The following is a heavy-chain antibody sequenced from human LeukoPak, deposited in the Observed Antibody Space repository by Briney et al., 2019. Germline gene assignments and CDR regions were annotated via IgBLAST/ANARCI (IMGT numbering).Heavy chain of an antibody. CDR1: GYTFTSYG. CDR3: ARDLGSYSSGWYMGFDY. V-gene: IGHV1-18*01. Sequence: ASVKVSCKASGYTFTSYGISWVRQAPGQGLEWMGWISAYNGNTNYARKLQGRVTMTTDTSTSTAYMELRSLRAEDTAIYYCARDLGSYSSGWYMGFDYWGQGTLVTVSS. D-gene: IGHD6-19*01. CDR2: ISAYNGNT. J-gene: IGHJ4*02.